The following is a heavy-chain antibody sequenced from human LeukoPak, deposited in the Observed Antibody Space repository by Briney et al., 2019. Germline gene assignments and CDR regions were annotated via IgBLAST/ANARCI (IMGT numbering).Heavy chain of an antibody. J-gene: IGHJ4*02. D-gene: IGHD6-19*01. V-gene: IGHV3-23*01. Sequence: GGSLRLSCAASGFTFSSYAMSWVRQAPGKGLEWVSAISGSGGSTYYADSVKGRFTISRDNAKNSLYLQMNSLRAEDTAVYYCARLAHSSGWYDYFDYWGQGTLVTVSS. CDR3: ARLAHSSGWYDYFDY. CDR2: ISGSGGST. CDR1: GFTFSSYA.